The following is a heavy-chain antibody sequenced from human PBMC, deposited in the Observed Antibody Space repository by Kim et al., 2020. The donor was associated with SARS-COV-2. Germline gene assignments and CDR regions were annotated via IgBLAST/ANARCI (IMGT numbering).Heavy chain of an antibody. D-gene: IGHD6-6*01. CDR1: GFTFSDHY. V-gene: IGHV3-72*01. Sequence: GGSLRLSCAVSGFTFSDHYMEWVRQAPGKGLEWVGRSRNKANSYSTIYAASVRGRFTISRDDSKNLLYLQMNSLKTEDTAVYYCVRGISWAFDYWGQGTLVTVAS. CDR2: SRNKANSYST. J-gene: IGHJ4*02. CDR3: VRGISWAFDY.